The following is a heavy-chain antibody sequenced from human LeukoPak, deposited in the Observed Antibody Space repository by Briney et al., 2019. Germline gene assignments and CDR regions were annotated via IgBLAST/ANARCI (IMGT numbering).Heavy chain of an antibody. CDR1: GFTFSSYG. CDR2: ISGSGGST. CDR3: ARDTWRYIAAAGDDAFDI. V-gene: IGHV3-23*01. D-gene: IGHD6-13*01. Sequence: GGSLRLSCAASGFTFSSYGMTWVRQAPGKGLEWVSGISGSGGSTYYADSVKGRFTISRDNAKNSLYLQMNSLRAEDTAVYYCARDTWRYIAAAGDDAFDIWGQGTMVTVSS. J-gene: IGHJ3*02.